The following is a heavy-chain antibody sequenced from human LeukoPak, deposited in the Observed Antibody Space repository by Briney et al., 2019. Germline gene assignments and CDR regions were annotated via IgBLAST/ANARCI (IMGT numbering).Heavy chain of an antibody. CDR3: ARGVSGELLR. CDR2: INHSGST. V-gene: IGHV4-34*01. D-gene: IGHD1-26*01. CDR1: GGSFSGYY. J-gene: IGHJ3*01. Sequence: PSETLSLTCAVYGGSFSGYYWSWIRQPPGKGLEWIGEINHSGSTNYNPSLKSRVTISVDTSKNQFSLKLSSVTAADTAVYYCARGVSGELLRWGQGTMVTVSS.